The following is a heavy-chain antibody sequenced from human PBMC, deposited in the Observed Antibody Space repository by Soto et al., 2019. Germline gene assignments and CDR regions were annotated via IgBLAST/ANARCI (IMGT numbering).Heavy chain of an antibody. Sequence: QVQLVQSGAEVKKPGASVKVSCKVSGYTLTELSMHWVRQAPGKGLEWMGGFDPEDGETSYAQKFQGRVTMTEDTSTDTTYKELSRLRSEDTAVDYGEVRYYYGSRGYSPIDYWGQGTLVTVSS. CDR3: EVRYYYGSRGYSPIDY. V-gene: IGHV1-24*01. CDR2: FDPEDGET. D-gene: IGHD3-22*01. CDR1: GYTLTELS. J-gene: IGHJ4*02.